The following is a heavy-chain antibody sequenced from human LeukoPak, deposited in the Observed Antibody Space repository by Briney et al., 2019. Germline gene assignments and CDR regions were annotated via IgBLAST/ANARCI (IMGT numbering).Heavy chain of an antibody. CDR1: DDSITMYY. D-gene: IGHD4-11*01. CDR2: VDHTGST. J-gene: IGHJ6*03. V-gene: IGHV4-59*01. CDR3: ARGRVSSSTWYSTYYYFFYMDF. Sequence: ASETLSLTCTVSDDSITMYYWTWIRQPPGKGLEWIGYVDHTGSTKFNPSLNGRVSISRDTSNNFFSLRLRSVTAADTAVYFCARGRVSSSTWYSTYYYFFYMDFWGKGTTVTVSS.